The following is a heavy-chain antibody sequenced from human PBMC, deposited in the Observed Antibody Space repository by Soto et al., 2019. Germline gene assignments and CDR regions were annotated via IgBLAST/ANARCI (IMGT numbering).Heavy chain of an antibody. Sequence: EVQLLESGGGLVQPGGSLRLSCAASGFTFSSYAMSWVRQAPGKGLEWVSVISGSGDSTYYADSVKGRVTISRDNSKHPPYLQMTSLRAADTAVYYCAKRTSGWYFDSWGQGTLVTVSS. J-gene: IGHJ4*02. CDR2: ISGSGDST. CDR1: GFTFSSYA. V-gene: IGHV3-23*01. CDR3: AKRTSGWYFDS. D-gene: IGHD6-19*01.